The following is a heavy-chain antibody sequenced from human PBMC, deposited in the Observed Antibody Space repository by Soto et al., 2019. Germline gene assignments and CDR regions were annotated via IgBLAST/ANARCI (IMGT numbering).Heavy chain of an antibody. CDR2: ISYDGSNK. Sequence: QVQLVESGGGVVQPGRSLRLSCAASGFTFSSYAMHWVRQAPGKGLEWVAVISYDGSNKYYADSVKGRFTISRDNSKNTLYLQMNSLRAEDTAVYYCASQYSSSYYYYYGMDVWGQGTTVTVSS. CDR1: GFTFSSYA. V-gene: IGHV3-30-3*01. J-gene: IGHJ6*02. D-gene: IGHD6-6*01. CDR3: ASQYSSSYYYYYGMDV.